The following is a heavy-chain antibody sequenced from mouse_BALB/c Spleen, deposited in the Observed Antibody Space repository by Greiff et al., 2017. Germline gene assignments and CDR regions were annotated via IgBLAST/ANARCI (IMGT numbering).Heavy chain of an antibody. CDR3: ARETGNYYFDY. Sequence: DVQLVESGGGLVKPGGSLKLSCAASGFTFSSYAMSWVRQTPEKRLEWVASISSGGSTYYPDSVKGRFTISRDNARNILYLQMSSLRSEDTAMYYCARETGNYYFDYWGQGTTLTVSS. CDR2: ISSGGST. J-gene: IGHJ2*01. V-gene: IGHV5-6-5*01. D-gene: IGHD2-1*01. CDR1: GFTFSSYA.